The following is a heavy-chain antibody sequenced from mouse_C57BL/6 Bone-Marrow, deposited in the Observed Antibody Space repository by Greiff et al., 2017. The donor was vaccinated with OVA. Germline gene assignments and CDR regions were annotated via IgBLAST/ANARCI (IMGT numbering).Heavy chain of an antibody. D-gene: IGHD1-1*01. CDR1: GYTFTSYG. Sequence: QVQLQQSGAELARPGASVKLSCKASGYTFTSYGISWVKQRTGQGLEWIGEIYPRSGNTYYNEKFKGKATLTADKSSSTAYMELRSLTSEDSAVYFCAREGTYYYGSSYYWYFDVWGTGTTVTVSS. J-gene: IGHJ1*03. CDR3: AREGTYYYGSSYYWYFDV. V-gene: IGHV1-81*01. CDR2: IYPRSGNT.